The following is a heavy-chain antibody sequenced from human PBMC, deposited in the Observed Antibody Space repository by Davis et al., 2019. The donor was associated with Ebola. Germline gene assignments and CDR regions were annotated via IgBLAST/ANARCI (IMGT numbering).Heavy chain of an antibody. J-gene: IGHJ5*02. CDR1: GYTFTGYY. Sequence: AASVKVSCKASGYTFTGYYIHWVRQAPGQGLEWMGRINPSTGDTNSAQRFQGRVTMTRDTSITTAYMELSRLRSDDTAVYYCARGFSFDPWGQGTLVTVSS. D-gene: IGHD3-10*01. CDR3: ARGFSFDP. V-gene: IGHV1-2*06. CDR2: INPSTGDT.